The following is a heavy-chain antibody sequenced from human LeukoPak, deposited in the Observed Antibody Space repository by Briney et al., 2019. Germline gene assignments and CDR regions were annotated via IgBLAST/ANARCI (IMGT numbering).Heavy chain of an antibody. CDR2: INPSGGST. D-gene: IGHD3-22*01. CDR3: ARARTRITMIVVVPGSAFDI. CDR1: GYTFTSYY. V-gene: IGHV1-46*01. J-gene: IGHJ3*02. Sequence: GASVTVSCKASGYTFTSYYMHWVRQAPGQGLEWMGIINPSGGSTSYAQKFQGRVTMTRDMSTSTVYMELSSLRSEDTAVYYCARARTRITMIVVVPGSAFDIWGQGTMVTVSS.